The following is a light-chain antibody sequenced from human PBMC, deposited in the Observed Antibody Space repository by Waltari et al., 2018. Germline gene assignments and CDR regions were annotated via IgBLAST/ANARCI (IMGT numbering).Light chain of an antibody. V-gene: IGLV2-14*02. CDR1: SSDVATYNL. Sequence: QSALIQPASVSGSPGQSITISCPGTSSDVATYNLVPWYQQHPGKAPRLMISEVSNRPSGVSNRFSGSKSGYTASLTISGLQTEDEADYYCSSKTSTSTLVLFGGGTKLTVL. CDR3: SSKTSTSTLVL. J-gene: IGLJ2*01. CDR2: EVS.